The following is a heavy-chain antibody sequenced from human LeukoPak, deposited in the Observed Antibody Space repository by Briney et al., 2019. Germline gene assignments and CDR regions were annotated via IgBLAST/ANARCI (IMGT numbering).Heavy chain of an antibody. CDR1: GGSISSYY. CDR2: IYTSGST. Sequence: SETLSLTCTVSGGSISSYYWSWIRQPAGKGPEWIGRIYTSGSTNYNPSLKSRVTISVDKSKNQFSLKLNSVTAADTAVYYCARYTAYSSSWSYYYYMGVWRKGTTVTVSS. D-gene: IGHD6-13*01. J-gene: IGHJ6*03. CDR3: ARYTAYSSSWSYYYYMGV. V-gene: IGHV4-4*07.